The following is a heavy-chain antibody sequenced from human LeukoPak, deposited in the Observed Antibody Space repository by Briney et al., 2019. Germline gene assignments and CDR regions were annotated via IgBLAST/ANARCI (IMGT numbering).Heavy chain of an antibody. V-gene: IGHV3-30*18. CDR1: GFTFSSYG. CDR3: ANRGDYAGR. D-gene: IGHD4-17*01. Sequence: HPGGSLRLSCAASGFTFSSYGMHWVRQAPGKGLEWVAVISYDGSNKHYADSVKGRFTISRDNSKNTLYLQMNSLRAEDTAVYYCANRGDYAGRWGQGTLVTVSS. CDR2: ISYDGSNK. J-gene: IGHJ4*02.